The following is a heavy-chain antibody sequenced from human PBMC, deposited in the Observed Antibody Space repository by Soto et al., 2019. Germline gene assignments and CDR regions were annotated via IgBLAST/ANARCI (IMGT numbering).Heavy chain of an antibody. J-gene: IGHJ4*02. CDR2: IYHRGST. D-gene: IGHD3-10*01. CDR3: ARDLVRGVLRY. V-gene: IGHV4-61*01. Sequence: QVQLQESGPGLVKPSETLSLTCTVSGDSVSSDNSYWSWVRQPPGKGLEWVGYIYHRGSTTYNPSLKSRVTISLATSKNQFSLRLSSMTAADTAIYYCARDLVRGVLRYWGQGSLVTVSS. CDR1: GDSVSSDNSY.